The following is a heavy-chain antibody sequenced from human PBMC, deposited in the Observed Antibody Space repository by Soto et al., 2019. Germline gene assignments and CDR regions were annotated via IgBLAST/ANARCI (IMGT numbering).Heavy chain of an antibody. Sequence: ASVKVSCKASGYTFTSYGISWVRQAPGQGLEWMGWISAYSGNTNYAQKLQGRVTMTTDTSTSTAYMELRSLRSDDTAVYYCASSSEYSSSSPAFDIWGQGTMVTVSS. CDR2: ISAYSGNT. D-gene: IGHD6-6*01. J-gene: IGHJ3*02. V-gene: IGHV1-18*01. CDR3: ASSSEYSSSSPAFDI. CDR1: GYTFTSYG.